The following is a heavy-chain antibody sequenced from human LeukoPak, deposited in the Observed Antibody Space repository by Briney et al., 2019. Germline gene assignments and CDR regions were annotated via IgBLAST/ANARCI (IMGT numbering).Heavy chain of an antibody. D-gene: IGHD6-19*01. J-gene: IGHJ4*02. CDR3: ARSSGGHLDY. Sequence: SETLSLTCAVYGGSFSGYYWSWIRQPPGKGLEWIGEINHSGSTNYNPSLKSRVTISVDTSKNQFSLKLSSVTAADTAVYYCARSSGGHLDYWGQGTLVTVSS. CDR2: INHSGST. V-gene: IGHV4-34*01. CDR1: GGSFSGYY.